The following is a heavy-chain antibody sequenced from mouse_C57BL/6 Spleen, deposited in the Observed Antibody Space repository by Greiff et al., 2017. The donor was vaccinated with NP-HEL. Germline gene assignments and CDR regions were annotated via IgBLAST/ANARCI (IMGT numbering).Heavy chain of an antibody. D-gene: IGHD2-3*01. CDR3: ARYGYYGGFDY. J-gene: IGHJ2*01. CDR2: IDPSDSYT. Sequence: VQLQQPGAELVMPGASVKLSCKASGYTFTSYWMHWVKQRPGQGLEWIGEIDPSDSYTNYNQKFKGKSTLTVDKSSSTAYMQLSSLTSEDSAVYYCARYGYYGGFDYWGQGTTLTVSS. CDR1: GYTFTSYW. V-gene: IGHV1-69*01.